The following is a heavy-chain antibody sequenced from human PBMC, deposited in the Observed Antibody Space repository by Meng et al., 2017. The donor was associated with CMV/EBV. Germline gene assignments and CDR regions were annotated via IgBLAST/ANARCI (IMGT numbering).Heavy chain of an antibody. CDR3: ARAQIRGVTTFHYYYYGMDV. J-gene: IGHJ6*02. D-gene: IGHD3-10*01. CDR1: GGTFSSYA. Sequence: SVKVFCKASGGTFSSYAISWVRQAPGQGLGWMGGIIPIFGTANYAQKFQGRVTITTDESTSTAYMELSSLRSEDTAVYYCARAQIRGVTTFHYYYYGMDVWGQGTTVTVSS. CDR2: IIPIFGTA. V-gene: IGHV1-69*05.